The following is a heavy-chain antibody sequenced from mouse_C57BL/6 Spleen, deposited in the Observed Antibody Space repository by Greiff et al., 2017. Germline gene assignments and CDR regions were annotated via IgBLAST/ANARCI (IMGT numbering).Heavy chain of an antibody. CDR2: IDPEDGET. J-gene: IGHJ1*03. D-gene: IGHD1-1*01. CDR3: ASYGSSSDWYFDV. Sequence: EVQLQQSGAELVKPGASVKLSCPASGFNIKDYYLHLVKQRTEQGLEWIGRIDPEDGETKYAPKFQGKATITADTSSNTAYLQLSSLTSEDTAVYYCASYGSSSDWYFDVWGTGTTVTVSS. CDR1: GFNIKDYY. V-gene: IGHV14-2*01.